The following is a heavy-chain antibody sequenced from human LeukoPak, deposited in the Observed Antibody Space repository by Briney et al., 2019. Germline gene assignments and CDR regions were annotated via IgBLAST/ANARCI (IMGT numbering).Heavy chain of an antibody. CDR1: GFTFDDYA. CDR3: TKGSYGDYYFHMDV. J-gene: IGHJ6*03. D-gene: IGHD4/OR15-4a*01. Sequence: GGSLRLSCEVSGFTFDDYAMHWVRQAPRKGLEWVSGISWNSRSIGYADSVKGRITTSRDNAKNSLYLQMNSLRTEDTALYYCTKGSYGDYYFHMDVWGKGTTVTISS. CDR2: ISWNSRSI. V-gene: IGHV3-9*01.